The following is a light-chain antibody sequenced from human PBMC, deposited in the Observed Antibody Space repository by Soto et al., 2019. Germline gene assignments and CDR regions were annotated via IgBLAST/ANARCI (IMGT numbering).Light chain of an antibody. CDR1: SSDVGGYNY. CDR3: SSYTSSSTLV. V-gene: IGLV2-14*01. CDR2: EVS. Sequence: QSALTQPASVSGSPGQSITISCTGTSSDVGGYNYVSWYQQHQGKAPKLLIYEVSNRPSGASNRFSGSKSGNTASLTISGLQAEYEADYYCSSYTSSSTLVFGGGTKLTVL. J-gene: IGLJ3*02.